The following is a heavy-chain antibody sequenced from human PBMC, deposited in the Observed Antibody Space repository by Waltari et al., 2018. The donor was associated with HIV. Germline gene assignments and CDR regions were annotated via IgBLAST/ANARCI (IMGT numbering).Heavy chain of an antibody. CDR2: IYSGGST. CDR3: ARVKGYCSGGSCLHRFDP. Sequence: EVQLVESGGGLIQPGGSLRLSCAASGFTVSSNYMSWVRQAPGKGLEWVSVIYSGGSTYYADSVKGRFTISRDNSKNTLYLQMNSLRAEDTAVYYCARVKGYCSGGSCLHRFDPWGQGTLVTVSS. V-gene: IGHV3-53*01. D-gene: IGHD2-15*01. J-gene: IGHJ5*02. CDR1: GFTVSSNY.